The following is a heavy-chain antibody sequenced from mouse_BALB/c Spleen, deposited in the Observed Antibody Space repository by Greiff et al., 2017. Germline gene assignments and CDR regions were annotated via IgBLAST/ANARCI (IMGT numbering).Heavy chain of an antibody. CDR2: IDPENGNT. Sequence: EVQLQQSGAELVRPGALVKLSCKASGFNIKDYYMHWVKQRPEQGLEWIGWIDPENGNTIYDPKFQGKASITADTSSNTAYLQLSSLTSEDTAVYYCANGTWFAYWGQGTLVTVSA. D-gene: IGHD3-3*01. V-gene: IGHV14-1*02. CDR3: ANGTWFAY. J-gene: IGHJ3*01. CDR1: GFNIKDYY.